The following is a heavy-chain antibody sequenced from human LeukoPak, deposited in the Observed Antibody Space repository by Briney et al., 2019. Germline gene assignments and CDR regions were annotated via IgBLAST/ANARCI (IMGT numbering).Heavy chain of an antibody. Sequence: ASVKVSCKASGYTFTTYAMNWLRQAPGQGLEWMGWINTNTGNPTYAQGFTGRFVFSLYTSVSTASLQISSLKAEDTAVYYCARLPHDSSGYSDYWGQGTLVTVSS. D-gene: IGHD3-22*01. J-gene: IGHJ4*02. CDR1: GYTFTTYA. CDR2: INTNTGNP. V-gene: IGHV7-4-1*02. CDR3: ARLPHDSSGYSDY.